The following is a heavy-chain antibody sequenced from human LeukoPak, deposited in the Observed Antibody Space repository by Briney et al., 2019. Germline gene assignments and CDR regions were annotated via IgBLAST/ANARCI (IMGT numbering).Heavy chain of an antibody. CDR2: IYYSGST. CDR3: TKTYSDAFDI. CDR1: GGSISSSSYY. D-gene: IGHD1-26*01. J-gene: IGHJ3*02. V-gene: IGHV4-39*07. Sequence: PSETLSLTCTVSGGSISSSSYYWGWIRQPPGKGLEWIGSIYYSGSTYYNPSLKSRVTISVDTSKNQFSLKLSSVTAADTAVYYCTKTYSDAFDIWGQGTMVTVSS.